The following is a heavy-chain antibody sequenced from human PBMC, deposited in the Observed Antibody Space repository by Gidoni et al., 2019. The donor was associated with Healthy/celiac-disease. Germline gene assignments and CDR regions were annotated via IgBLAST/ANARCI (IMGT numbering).Heavy chain of an antibody. CDR3: ARAGYYGSGSHSIFDY. CDR2: IYYSGST. D-gene: IGHD3-10*01. J-gene: IGHJ4*02. V-gene: IGHV4-39*07. CDR1: GGSISSSSYY. Sequence: QLQLQESGPGLVKPSETLSLTCTVSGGSISSSSYYWGWIRQPPGKGLEWIGSIYYSGSTYYNPSLKCRVTISVDTSKNQFSLKLSSVTAADTAVYYCARAGYYGSGSHSIFDYWGQGTLVTVSS.